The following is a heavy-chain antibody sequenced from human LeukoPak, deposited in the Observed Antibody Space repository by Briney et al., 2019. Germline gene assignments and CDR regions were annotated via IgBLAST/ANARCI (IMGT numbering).Heavy chain of an antibody. CDR3: ARDPGGHCDGHSCWGSRIDP. V-gene: IGHV4-4*07. J-gene: IGHJ5*02. CDR1: GGSFSGYY. D-gene: IGHD2-15*01. Sequence: PSETLSLTCAVYGGSFSGYYWSWIRQPPGKGLEWIGRIYTSGSTNYNPSLKSRVTMSVDTSKNQFSLKLSSVTAADTAVYYCARDPGGHCDGHSCWGSRIDPWGQGTLVTVSS. CDR2: IYTSGST.